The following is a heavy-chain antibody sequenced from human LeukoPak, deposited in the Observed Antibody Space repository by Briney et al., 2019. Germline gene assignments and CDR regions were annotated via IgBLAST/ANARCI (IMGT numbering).Heavy chain of an antibody. V-gene: IGHV1-69*06. CDR3: AWRPYYHYYMDV. CDR1: GGTFSSYA. CDR2: IIPIFGTA. J-gene: IGHJ6*03. Sequence: SVKVSCKASGGTFSSYAISWVRQAPGQGLEWMGRIIPIFGTANYAQKFQGRVTITADKSTSTAYMELSSLRSEDTAVYYCAWRPYYHYYMDVWGKGTTVTVSS. D-gene: IGHD6-6*01.